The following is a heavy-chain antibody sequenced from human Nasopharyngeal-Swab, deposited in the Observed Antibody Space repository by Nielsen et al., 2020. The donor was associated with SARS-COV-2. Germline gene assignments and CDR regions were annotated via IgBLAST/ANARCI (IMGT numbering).Heavy chain of an antibody. CDR3: ARDSRPLGELPCAFDI. CDR2: INPSGGST. Sequence: WVRQAPGQGLEWMGIINPSGGSTSYAQKFQGRVTMTRDTSTSTVYMELSSLRSEDTAVYYCARDSRPLGELPCAFDIWGQGTMVTVSS. D-gene: IGHD3-16*02. J-gene: IGHJ3*02. V-gene: IGHV1-46*01.